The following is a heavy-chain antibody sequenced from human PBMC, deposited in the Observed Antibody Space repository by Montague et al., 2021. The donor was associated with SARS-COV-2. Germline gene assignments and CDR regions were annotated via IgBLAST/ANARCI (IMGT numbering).Heavy chain of an antibody. V-gene: IGHV4-39*01. D-gene: IGHD3-10*01. CDR2: IYYSGTT. CDR1: GASISSGSYY. J-gene: IGHJ4*02. Sequence: SETLSLTCTVSGASISSGSYYWGWIRQSPGKGLEWIASIYYSGTTYYNPSVESRVTQSVDRSNNQFSLRLRSVTAADTAVYYCARFAPSALWGSGSPTTGLDYWGQGTLVTVSS. CDR3: ARFAPSALWGSGSPTTGLDY.